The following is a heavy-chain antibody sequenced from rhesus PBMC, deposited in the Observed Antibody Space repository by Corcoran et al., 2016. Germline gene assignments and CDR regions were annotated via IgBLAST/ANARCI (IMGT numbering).Heavy chain of an antibody. CDR1: GYSFTNSW. Sequence: VQLVQSGAEVKRPGESLKTSCKTSGYSFTNSWISWVSQMPGKGLEWMGAIDPGESDTRYSPSFQGQVTISADKSISTTYLQGSSLKASDSATYYCAKGRYTRYSSYFDYWGQGVLVTVSS. V-gene: IGHV5-2*01. CDR3: AKGRYTRYSSYFDY. CDR2: IDPGESDT. D-gene: IGHD5-24*01. J-gene: IGHJ4*01.